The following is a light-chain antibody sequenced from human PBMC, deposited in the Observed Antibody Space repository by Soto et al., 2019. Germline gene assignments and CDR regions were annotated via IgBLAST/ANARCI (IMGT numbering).Light chain of an antibody. J-gene: IGKJ1*01. CDR3: QKCTNWPT. CDR2: DSS. CDR1: QSVYTY. V-gene: IGKV3-11*01. Sequence: EIVLTQSPATLSLSPGERATLSCRASQSVYTYLAWYQQKPGQAPRLLIYDSSTRATDIPARFSGSGSGTDFTLTISSLEPEDSAVYYCQKCTNWPTFGQGTRVEI.